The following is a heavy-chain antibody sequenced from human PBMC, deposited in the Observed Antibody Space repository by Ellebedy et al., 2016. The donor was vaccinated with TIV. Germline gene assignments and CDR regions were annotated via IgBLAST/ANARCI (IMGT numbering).Heavy chain of an antibody. CDR1: GYTFTSYG. D-gene: IGHD3-22*01. CDR2: ISAYNGNT. V-gene: IGHV1-18*04. J-gene: IGHJ3*02. Sequence: AASVKVSCKASGYTFTSYGISWARQAPGQGLEWMGWISAYNGNTNYAQKLQGRVTMTTDTSTSTAYMELSRLRSDDTAVYYCARDRGSGYYHAFDIWGQGTMVTVSS. CDR3: ARDRGSGYYHAFDI.